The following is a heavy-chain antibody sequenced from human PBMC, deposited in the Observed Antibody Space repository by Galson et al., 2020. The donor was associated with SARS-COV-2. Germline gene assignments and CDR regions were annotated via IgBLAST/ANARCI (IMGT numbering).Heavy chain of an antibody. J-gene: IGHJ6*02. CDR3: ATVTSVTGLPSGYYYYYGMDV. D-gene: IGHD1-26*01. V-gene: IGHV1-24*01. Sequence: ASVMVSCKVSGYTLTELSMHWVRQAPGKGLEWMGGFDPEDGETIYAQKFQGRVTMTEDTSTDTAYMELSSLRSEDTAVYYCATVTSVTGLPSGYYYYYGMDVWGQGTTVTVSS. CDR2: FDPEDGET. CDR1: GYTLTELS.